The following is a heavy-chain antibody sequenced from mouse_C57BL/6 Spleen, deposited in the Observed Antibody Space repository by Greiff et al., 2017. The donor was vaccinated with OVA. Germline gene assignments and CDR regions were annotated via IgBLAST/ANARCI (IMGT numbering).Heavy chain of an antibody. CDR2: IYPGDGDT. CDR1: GYAFSSYW. D-gene: IGHD1-1*01. Sequence: QVQLKQSGAELVKPGASVKISCKASGYAFSSYWMNWVKQRPGKGLEWIGQIYPGDGDTNYNGKFKGKATLTADKSSSTAYMQLSSLTSEDSAVYFGARSDYYGSSKYFDDWGTGTTVTVSS. J-gene: IGHJ1*03. CDR3: ARSDYYGSSKYFDD. V-gene: IGHV1-80*01.